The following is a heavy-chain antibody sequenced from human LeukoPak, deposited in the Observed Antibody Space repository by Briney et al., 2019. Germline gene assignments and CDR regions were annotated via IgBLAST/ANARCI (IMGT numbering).Heavy chain of an antibody. J-gene: IGHJ4*02. CDR3: AKGPFGSCSSPSCYFFDY. V-gene: IGHV3-30*18. D-gene: IGHD2-2*01. CDR1: GFTFSGYE. CDR2: ISHDGSYE. Sequence: GGSLRLSCSASGFTFSGYEMHWVRQAPGKGLEWVAGISHDGSYEDYADSVKGRFTISRDNSKNTLYLEMNSLRVEDTAVYYCAKGPFGSCSSPSCYFFDYWGQGTLVSVSS.